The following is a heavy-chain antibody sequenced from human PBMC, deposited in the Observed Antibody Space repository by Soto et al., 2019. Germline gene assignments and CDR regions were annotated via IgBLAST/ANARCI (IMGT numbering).Heavy chain of an antibody. CDR3: ARDQTFSDEHTGFDY. V-gene: IGHV4-59*01. CDR2: IYYSGST. CDR1: GGSISSYY. Sequence: SETLSLTCTVSGGSISSYYWSWIRQPPGKGLEWIRYIYYSGSTNYNPSLKSRVTISVDTSKNQFSLKLSSVTAADTAVYYCARDQTFSDEHTGFDYWGQGTLVTVSS. J-gene: IGHJ4*02.